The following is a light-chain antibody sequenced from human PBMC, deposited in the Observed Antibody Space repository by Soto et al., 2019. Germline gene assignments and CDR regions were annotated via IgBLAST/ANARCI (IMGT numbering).Light chain of an antibody. J-gene: IGKJ5*01. CDR1: QGIRNY. V-gene: IGKV1-9*01. CDR2: IAS. CDR3: QQVNSYPIT. Sequence: DIQLTQSPSFLSASVGDRVTITCRASQGIRNYLARYQQKPGRAPKLLIYIASTLQSGVPSRFSGSYSGTEFTLTITSLQPEDCATYYCQQVNSYPITFGQGTRLEIK.